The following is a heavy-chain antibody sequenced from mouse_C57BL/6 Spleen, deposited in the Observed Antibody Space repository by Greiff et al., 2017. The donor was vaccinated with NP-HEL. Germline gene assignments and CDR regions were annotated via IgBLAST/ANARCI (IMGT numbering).Heavy chain of an antibody. J-gene: IGHJ2*01. Sequence: VMLVESGPELVKPGASVKISCKASGYAFSSSWMNWVKQRPGTGLEWIGRIYPGDGDTNYNGKFKGKATLTADKSSSTAYMQLSSLTSEDSAVYFCAGSSSYYFDYWGQGTTLTVSS. V-gene: IGHV1-82*01. CDR2: IYPGDGDT. CDR3: AGSSSYYFDY. CDR1: GYAFSSSW. D-gene: IGHD1-1*01.